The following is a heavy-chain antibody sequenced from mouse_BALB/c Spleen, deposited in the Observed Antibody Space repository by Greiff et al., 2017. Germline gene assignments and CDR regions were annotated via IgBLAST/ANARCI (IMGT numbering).Heavy chain of an antibody. CDR3: TRGGAFDY. V-gene: IGHV1S22*01. CDR1: GYTFTSYW. Sequence: LQQPGSELVRPGASVKLSCKASGYTFTSYWMHWVKQRHGQGLEWIGNIYPGSGSTNYDEKFKSKGTLTVDTSSSTAYMHLSSLTSEDSAVYYGTRGGAFDYWGQGTTLTVSS. J-gene: IGHJ2*01. CDR2: IYPGSGST.